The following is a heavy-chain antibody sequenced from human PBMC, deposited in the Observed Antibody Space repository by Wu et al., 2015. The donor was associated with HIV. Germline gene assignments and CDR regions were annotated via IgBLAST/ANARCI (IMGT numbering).Heavy chain of an antibody. Sequence: QAQLMQSGGEVKKPGSSVKVSCKASGGTFSSYAISWVRQAPGQGLEWMGRIIPIFGTANYAQKFQGRVTITADESTSTAYMELSSLRSEDTAVYYCARHVLNYYGSGSYYPSFDYWGQGTLVTVSS. V-gene: IGHV1-69*13. D-gene: IGHD3-10*01. CDR3: ARHVLNYYGSGSYYPSFDY. CDR1: GGTFSSYA. J-gene: IGHJ4*02. CDR2: IIPIFGTA.